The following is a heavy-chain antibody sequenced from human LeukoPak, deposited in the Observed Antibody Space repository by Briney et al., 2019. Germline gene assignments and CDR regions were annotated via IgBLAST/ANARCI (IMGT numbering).Heavy chain of an antibody. J-gene: IGHJ4*02. CDR1: GFTFSRYG. CDR3: AKGYYYDSSGSQYYFDY. V-gene: IGHV3-30*18. D-gene: IGHD3-22*01. Sequence: GGSLRLSCAASGFTFSRYGMHWVRQAPGKGLEWVTVISYDGSNKYYADSVKGRFTISRDNSKNTLYLHMNSLRAEDTAVYYCAKGYYYDSSGSQYYFDYWGQGTLVTVSS. CDR2: ISYDGSNK.